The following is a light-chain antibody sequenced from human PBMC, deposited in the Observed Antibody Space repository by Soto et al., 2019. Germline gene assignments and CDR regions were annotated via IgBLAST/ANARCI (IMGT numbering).Light chain of an antibody. CDR2: KAS. CDR3: QQYYSYSLT. CDR1: QSINNW. V-gene: IGKV1-5*03. J-gene: IGKJ4*01. Sequence: DIQMTQSPSTLSASVGDRVTITCRASQSINNWLAWYQQTKPGKAPKLLIHKASSLESGVPSRFSGSGSGTEFTLTISSLQPDDFATYYCQQYYSYSLTFGGGTKVEIK.